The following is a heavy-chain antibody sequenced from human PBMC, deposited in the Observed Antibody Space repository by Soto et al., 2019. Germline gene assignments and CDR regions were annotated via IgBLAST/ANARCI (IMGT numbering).Heavy chain of an antibody. Sequence: QVQLQESGPGLVKPSETLSLTCTVSGGSITSYYWSWIRQPPGKGLEWIGYIHNSGSTSYNPSLQSRVAISADVSKNQFSLDLRSVTAAETAVYYCARRWSGTDYWGHGTLVTVSS. J-gene: IGHJ4*01. D-gene: IGHD3-10*01. CDR1: GGSITSYY. V-gene: IGHV4-59*01. CDR3: ARRWSGTDY. CDR2: IHNSGST.